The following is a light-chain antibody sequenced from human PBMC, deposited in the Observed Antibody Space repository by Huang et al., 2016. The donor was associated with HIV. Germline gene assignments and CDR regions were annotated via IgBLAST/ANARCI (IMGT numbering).Light chain of an antibody. CDR1: QSISSW. CDR3: QQYNRYSYT. J-gene: IGKJ2*01. CDR2: KAS. V-gene: IGKV1-5*03. Sequence: DIQMTQSPSTLSASVGDRVTITCRASQSISSWLAWYQQKPGKAPKVLIYKASSLESGVPSRFSGSGSGTEFTLTISSLQPYDFATYYCQQYNRYSYTFGQGTNLEIK.